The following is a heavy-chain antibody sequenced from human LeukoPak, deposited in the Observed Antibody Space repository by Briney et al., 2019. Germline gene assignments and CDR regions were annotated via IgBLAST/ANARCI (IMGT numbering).Heavy chain of an antibody. CDR2: ISSGSRYI. V-gene: IGHV3-21*01. CDR3: ARCSGGSCYHNDDY. D-gene: IGHD2-15*01. Sequence: KPGGSLRLSCAASGFTFSTYSVNWVRQAPGKGLEWVSSISSGSRYIYYADSVKGRFTISRDNAKNSLYLQMNSLRAEDTAVYYCARCSGGSCYHNDDYWGQGTLVTVSS. CDR1: GFTFSTYS. J-gene: IGHJ4*02.